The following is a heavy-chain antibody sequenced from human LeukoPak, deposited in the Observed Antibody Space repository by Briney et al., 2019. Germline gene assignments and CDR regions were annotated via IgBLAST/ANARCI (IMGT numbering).Heavy chain of an antibody. CDR3: AREGIRGSYYTD. CDR2: ISSGGST. V-gene: IGHV4-59*01. J-gene: IGHJ1*01. D-gene: IGHD1-26*01. Sequence: SETLSLTCTVSGASITRYFWNWIRQPPGKELEWIGYISSGGSTNYNPSLKSRVTISIDTSKNQFSLKLSSVTAADTAVYYCAREGIRGSYYTDWGQGTLVIVSS. CDR1: GASITRYF.